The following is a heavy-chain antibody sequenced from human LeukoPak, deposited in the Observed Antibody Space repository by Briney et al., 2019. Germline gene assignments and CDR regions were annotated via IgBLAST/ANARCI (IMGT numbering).Heavy chain of an antibody. J-gene: IGHJ4*02. CDR2: IYYSGST. CDR3: ARAGWFGEFYGPLDY. V-gene: IGHV4-59*12. D-gene: IGHD3-10*01. CDR1: GGSISSYY. Sequence: SETLSLTCTVSGGSISSYYWSWIRQPPGKGLEWIGYIYYSGSTNYNPSLKSRVTISVDTSKNQFSLKMTSVTAADTAVYYCARAGWFGEFYGPLDYWGQGSLVTVSS.